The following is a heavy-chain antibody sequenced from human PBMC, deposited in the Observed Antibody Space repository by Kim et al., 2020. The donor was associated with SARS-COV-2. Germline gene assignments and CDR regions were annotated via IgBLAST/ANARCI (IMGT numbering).Heavy chain of an antibody. D-gene: IGHD6-19*01. CDR3: ARLGPTRASAWYKGPLDY. Sequence: GGSLRLSCAASGFMFNAYAMHWVRQAPGKGLEWVTIVSFHGINIFYSDSVKGRFTVSRDNSNDTLYLQMNNLRPEDTGIYYCARLGPTRASAWYKGPLDYWGQRTLVTVSS. V-gene: IGHV3-30*03. CDR1: GFMFNAYA. CDR2: VSFHGINI. J-gene: IGHJ4*02.